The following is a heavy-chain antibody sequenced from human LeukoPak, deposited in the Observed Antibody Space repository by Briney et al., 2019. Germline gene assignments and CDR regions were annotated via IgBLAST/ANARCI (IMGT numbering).Heavy chain of an antibody. CDR3: ARVAVCSGGSCYPTFDY. J-gene: IGHJ4*02. D-gene: IGHD2-15*01. CDR2: IWYDGGNK. V-gene: IGHV3-33*01. CDR1: GFTFSSYG. Sequence: GGSLRLSCAASGFTFSSYGMHWVRQAPGKGLEWVAVIWYDGGNKYYADSVKGRFTISRDNSKNTLYLQMNSLRAEDTAVYYCARVAVCSGGSCYPTFDYWGQGTLATVSS.